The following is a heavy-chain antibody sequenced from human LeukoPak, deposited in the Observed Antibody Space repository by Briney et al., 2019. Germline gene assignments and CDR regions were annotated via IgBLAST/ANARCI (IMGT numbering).Heavy chain of an antibody. V-gene: IGHV4-4*08. J-gene: IGHJ6*02. CDR2: IYSDGRT. Sequence: SETLSLTCTVSGGSISPNYWSWIRQFPGKGLEWIGFIYSDGRTEYSPSLKSRVTLSVDTSNNQFSLKLTSVTAADTAVYYCARDDAGELYDYVPYGMDVWGQGTTVTVSS. D-gene: IGHD3-16*01. CDR3: ARDDAGELYDYVPYGMDV. CDR1: GGSISPNY.